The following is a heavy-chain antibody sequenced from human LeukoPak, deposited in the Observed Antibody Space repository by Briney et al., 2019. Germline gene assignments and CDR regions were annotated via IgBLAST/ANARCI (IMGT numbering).Heavy chain of an antibody. CDR2: IIYTTGST. V-gene: IGHV4-4*07. Sequence: KPSETLSLTCTVSGISINPHYWTWIRQPAGKGLEWIGRIIYTTGSTNYNPSLNSRVTMSVDTSKNQISLKLTYVTAADTAMYYCMRDGPSWGLLWGLGTLVTVSS. J-gene: IGHJ4*02. CDR1: GISINPHY. CDR3: MRDGPSWGLL. D-gene: IGHD3-16*01.